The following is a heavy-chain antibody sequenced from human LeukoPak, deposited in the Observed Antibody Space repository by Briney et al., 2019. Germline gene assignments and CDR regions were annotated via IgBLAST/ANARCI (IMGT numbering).Heavy chain of an antibody. Sequence: GGSLRLSCAASGFTLSSYWMHWVRQAPGKGLVWVARISSDGITTTYADPVKGRFTISRDSAKNTLYLQMNSLRAEDTAVYYCSRFVVVTAGDYWGQGTLVTVSS. CDR2: ISSDGITT. V-gene: IGHV3-74*01. CDR3: SRFVVVTAGDY. D-gene: IGHD2-21*02. J-gene: IGHJ4*02. CDR1: GFTLSSYW.